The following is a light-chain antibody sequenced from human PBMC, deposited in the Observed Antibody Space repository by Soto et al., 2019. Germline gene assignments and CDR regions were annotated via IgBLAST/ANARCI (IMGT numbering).Light chain of an antibody. CDR3: CSYARSSTLYV. CDR1: SSDVGSYNL. CDR2: EVN. J-gene: IGLJ1*01. V-gene: IGLV2-23*02. Sequence: QSALTQPASVSGSPGQSITISCTGTSSDVGSYNLVSWYQQHPGKAPKLMIYEVNKRPSGVSNRFSGSKSGNTASLTISGLQAEDEADYYCCSYARSSTLYVFGSGTKVTGL.